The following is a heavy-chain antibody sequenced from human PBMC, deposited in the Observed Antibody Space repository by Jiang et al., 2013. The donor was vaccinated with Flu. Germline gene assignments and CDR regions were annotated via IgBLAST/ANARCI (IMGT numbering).Heavy chain of an antibody. V-gene: IGHV1-69*01. J-gene: IGHJ4*02. CDR2: TIPIFGTT. Sequence: GAEVKKPGSSVKVSCKASGGTFSSYAISWVRQAPRKGLEWMGGTIPIFGTTNHAQKFQGRVTFTADESTGTAYMELGSLRSEDTAVYYCARGTGYSYAPFDFWGQGTLVTVSS. CDR1: GGTFSSYA. D-gene: IGHD5-18*01. CDR3: ARGTGYSYAPFDF.